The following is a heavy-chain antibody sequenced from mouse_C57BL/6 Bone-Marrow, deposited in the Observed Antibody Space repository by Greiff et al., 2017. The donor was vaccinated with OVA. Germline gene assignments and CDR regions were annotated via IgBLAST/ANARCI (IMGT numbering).Heavy chain of an antibody. J-gene: IGHJ4*01. CDR2: IYPRSGNT. V-gene: IGHV1-81*01. CDR3: ARLTITTVVATPYAMDY. Sequence: QVQLQQSGAELARPGASVKLSCKASGYTFTSYGISWVKQRTGQGLEWIGEIYPRSGNTYYNEKFKGKATLTADKSSSTAYMELRSLTSEDSAVYFCARLTITTVVATPYAMDYWGQGTSVTVSS. D-gene: IGHD1-1*01. CDR1: GYTFTSYG.